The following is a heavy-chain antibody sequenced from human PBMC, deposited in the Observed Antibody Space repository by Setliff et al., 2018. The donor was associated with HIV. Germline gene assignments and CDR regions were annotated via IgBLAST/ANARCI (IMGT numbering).Heavy chain of an antibody. V-gene: IGHV3-48*01. CDR3: ARGVVVAAHNWFDP. CDR1: GFTFSSYT. Sequence: GGSLRLSCAASGFTFSSYTMNWVRQAPGKGLEWVSYISGTSSTIYYSDSVKGRFTISRDDAKNSLHLQMNSLRAEDTAVYYCARGVVVAAHNWFDPWGQGTLVTVSS. CDR2: ISGTSSTI. J-gene: IGHJ5*02. D-gene: IGHD2-15*01.